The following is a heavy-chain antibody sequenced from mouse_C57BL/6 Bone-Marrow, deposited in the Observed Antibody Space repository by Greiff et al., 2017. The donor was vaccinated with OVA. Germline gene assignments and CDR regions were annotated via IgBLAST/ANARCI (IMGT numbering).Heavy chain of an antibody. CDR3: ARSAGTARAMDY. V-gene: IGHV7-3*01. CDR1: GFTFTASY. J-gene: IGHJ4*01. D-gene: IGHD4-1*01. Sequence: EVHLVESGGGLVQPGGSLSLSCAASGFTFTASYMSCVRQPPGPALSWLGFIRNKANGYTTEYSASVKGRFTISRDNSQSILYLQMNALRAEDSATYYCARSAGTARAMDYWGQGTSVTVSS. CDR2: IRNKANGYTT.